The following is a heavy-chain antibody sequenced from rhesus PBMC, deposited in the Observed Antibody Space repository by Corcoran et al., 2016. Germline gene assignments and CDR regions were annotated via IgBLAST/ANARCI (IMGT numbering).Heavy chain of an antibody. D-gene: IGHD3-3*01. CDR1: GGSITGHS. CDR2: IDGKTANT. Sequence: QVKLQQWGEGLMKPSETLSLPCAVYGGSITGHSWSWIRQPPGKGLEWIGDIDGKTANTKYNPSLKRRVTISKDTPKNQFSLKLKSVTAADSAVYYCATDYIHWGQGVLVTVSS. V-gene: IGHV4-73*01. CDR3: ATDYIH. J-gene: IGHJ4*01.